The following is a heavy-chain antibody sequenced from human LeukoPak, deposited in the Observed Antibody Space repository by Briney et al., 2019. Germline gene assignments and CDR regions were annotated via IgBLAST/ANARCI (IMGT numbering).Heavy chain of an antibody. V-gene: IGHV4-28*03. Sequence: PSETLSLTFAVSGYSISSSNWWGWIRQPPGKGLEWIGYIYYSGSTYYNPSLKSRVTMSVDTSKNQFSLKLSSVTAVDTAVYYCARVKEGSYGPWGQGTLVTVSS. D-gene: IGHD5-18*01. CDR3: ARVKEGSYGP. J-gene: IGHJ5*02. CDR2: IYYSGST. CDR1: GYSISSSNW.